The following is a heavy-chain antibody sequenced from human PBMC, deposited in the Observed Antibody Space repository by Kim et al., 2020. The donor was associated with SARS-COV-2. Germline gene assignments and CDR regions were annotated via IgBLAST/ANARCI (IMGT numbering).Heavy chain of an antibody. D-gene: IGHD6-13*01. V-gene: IGHV3-23*01. Sequence: DAVKGRFTISRDNSKTTLYLHMNSLRAEDTAVYYCASQKGGVAATGSLYYWGQGTLVTVSS. J-gene: IGHJ4*02. CDR3: ASQKGGVAATGSLYY.